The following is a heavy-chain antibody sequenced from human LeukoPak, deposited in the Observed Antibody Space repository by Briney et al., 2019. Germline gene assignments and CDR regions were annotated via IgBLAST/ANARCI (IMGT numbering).Heavy chain of an antibody. CDR3: ARDATVTTPYFDY. Sequence: SGGSLRLSCAASGFTFSSYSINWVRQAPGKGLEWVSSISSSSSYIYYADSVKGRFTISRDNAKNSLYLQMNSLRAEDTAVYYCARDATVTTPYFDYWGQGTLVTVSS. CDR1: GFTFSSYS. J-gene: IGHJ4*02. CDR2: ISSSSSYI. V-gene: IGHV3-21*01. D-gene: IGHD4-17*01.